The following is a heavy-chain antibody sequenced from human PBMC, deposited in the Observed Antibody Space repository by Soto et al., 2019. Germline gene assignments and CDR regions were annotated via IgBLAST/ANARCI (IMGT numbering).Heavy chain of an antibody. CDR2: IIPMLDSA. CDR3: ARTYHYDSGGKPYFYYGMDV. V-gene: IGHV1-69*12. J-gene: IGHJ6*02. CDR1: GGTFDNYA. Sequence: QVQLVQSGAEVKKPGSSVKVSCKASGGTFDNYAITWVRQAPGQGLEWMAGIIPMLDSANYAEKFQDRVTITADESTSTAYMEVRSLRSEDTAVYYCARTYHYDSGGKPYFYYGMDVWGQGTTVTVYS. D-gene: IGHD3-22*01.